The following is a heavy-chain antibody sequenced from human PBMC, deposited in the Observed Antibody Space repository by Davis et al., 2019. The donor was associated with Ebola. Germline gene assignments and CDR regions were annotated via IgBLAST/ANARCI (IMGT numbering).Heavy chain of an antibody. J-gene: IGHJ4*02. D-gene: IGHD5-18*01. CDR1: GYSFTSYW. CDR2: IDPSDSYT. CDR3: ASRPRRYSYGYGEGVDY. Sequence: GESLKISCKGSGYSFTSYWISWVRQMPGKGLEWMGRIDPSDSYTNYSPSFQGHVTISADKSISTAYLQWSSLKASDTAMYYCASRPRRYSYGYGEGVDYWGQGTLVTVSS. V-gene: IGHV5-10-1*01.